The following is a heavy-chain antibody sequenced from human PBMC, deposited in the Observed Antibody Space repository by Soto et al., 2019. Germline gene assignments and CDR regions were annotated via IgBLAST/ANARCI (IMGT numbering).Heavy chain of an antibody. V-gene: IGHV3-30*18. CDR2: ISYDGSNK. Sequence: PVGSLRLSCAASGFTFSSYGMHWVRQAPGKGLEWVAVISYDGSNKYYADSVKGRFTISRDNSKNTLYLQMNSLRAEDTAVYYCAKDMADYYDSSGYYSHYYGMDVWGQGTTVTVSS. CDR3: AKDMADYYDSSGYYSHYYGMDV. J-gene: IGHJ6*02. D-gene: IGHD3-22*01. CDR1: GFTFSSYG.